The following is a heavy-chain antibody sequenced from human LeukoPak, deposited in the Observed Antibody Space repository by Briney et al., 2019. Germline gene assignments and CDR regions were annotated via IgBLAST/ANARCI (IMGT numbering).Heavy chain of an antibody. D-gene: IGHD3-3*01. V-gene: IGHV1-69*13. J-gene: IGHJ5*02. CDR2: IIPIFGTA. CDR3: AGTASTIFGVVNVFDP. CDR1: GGTFISYA. Sequence: ASVKVSCKASGGTFISYAISWVRQAPGQGLEWMGGIIPIFGTANYAQKFQGRVTITADESTSTAYMELSSLRSEDTAVYYCAGTASTIFGVVNVFDPWGQGTLVTVSS.